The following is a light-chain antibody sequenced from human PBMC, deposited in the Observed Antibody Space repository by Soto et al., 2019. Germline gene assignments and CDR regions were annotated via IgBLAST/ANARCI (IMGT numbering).Light chain of an antibody. CDR1: RNIRDW. CDR2: DAS. Sequence: IKMAQSPSTVSASVGDRVTITCRASRNIRDWLAWYQQKPGKAPELLIFDASSLKSGVPSRFSGSGSGTEFTLTISRLQPDDVATYYCLQYSSHSWTFGQGTKVDIK. J-gene: IGKJ1*01. CDR3: LQYSSHSWT. V-gene: IGKV1-5*01.